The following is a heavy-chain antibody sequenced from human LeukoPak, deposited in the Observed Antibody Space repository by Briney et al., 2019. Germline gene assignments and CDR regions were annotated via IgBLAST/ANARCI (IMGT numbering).Heavy chain of an antibody. CDR3: ARVGGWFDAFDI. D-gene: IGHD6-19*01. Sequence: PSETLSLTCTASGDSISNHYWSWIRQPAGKGLEWIGRIYASGSTNYNPSLKSRVTMSVELAKNHFSLALNAVTAADTAVYYCARVGGWFDAFDIWGQGTMVTVSS. CDR2: IYASGST. V-gene: IGHV4-4*07. J-gene: IGHJ3*02. CDR1: GDSISNHY.